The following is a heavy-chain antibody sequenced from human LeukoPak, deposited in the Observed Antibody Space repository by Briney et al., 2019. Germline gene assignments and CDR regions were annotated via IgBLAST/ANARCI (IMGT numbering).Heavy chain of an antibody. D-gene: IGHD2-2*01. Sequence: SETLSLTCTVSGGSISSYYWSWIRQPPGKGLEWIGYIYYSGSTNYNPSLKSRVTISVDTSKNQFSLKLSSVTAADTAVYYCAREVPAGVFFDPWGQGTLVTVSS. J-gene: IGHJ5*02. CDR2: IYYSGST. V-gene: IGHV4-59*01. CDR3: AREVPAGVFFDP. CDR1: GGSISSYY.